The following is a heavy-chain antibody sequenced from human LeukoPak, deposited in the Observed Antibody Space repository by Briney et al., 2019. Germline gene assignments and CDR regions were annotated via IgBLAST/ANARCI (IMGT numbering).Heavy chain of an antibody. V-gene: IGHV3-74*01. D-gene: IGHD4-17*01. CDR1: GLNIRNYW. CDR3: ARQTTVSREWYFDL. CDR2: MNDDRSGI. J-gene: IGHJ2*01. Sequence: PGGSLRLSCALSGLNIRNYWMHWVRQAPGKGLVWVSRMNDDRSGISYADSVKGRFTITRDHAKNTLSLQLNSLRAEATAVYYCARQTTVSREWYFDLWGRGTLVTVAS.